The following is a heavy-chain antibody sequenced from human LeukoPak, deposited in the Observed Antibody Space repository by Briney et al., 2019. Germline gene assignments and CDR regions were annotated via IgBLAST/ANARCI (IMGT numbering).Heavy chain of an antibody. V-gene: IGHV3-74*01. Sequence: PGGSLRLSCAASGFTFSSYWMHWVRQAPGKGLVWVSRINSDGSNTSYADSVKGRFTISRDNAKNTLYLQMNSLRAEDTAVYYCARDYDSSGYDVWGQGTLVTVSS. CDR3: ARDYDSSGYDV. CDR2: INSDGSNT. D-gene: IGHD3-22*01. CDR1: GFTFSSYW. J-gene: IGHJ4*02.